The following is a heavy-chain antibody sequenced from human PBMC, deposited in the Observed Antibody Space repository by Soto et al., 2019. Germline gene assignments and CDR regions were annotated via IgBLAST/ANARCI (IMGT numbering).Heavy chain of an antibody. V-gene: IGHV3-64D*06. CDR1: GFTFSSYG. CDR3: VKGPAFYDSSAFDY. Sequence: VGSLRLSCSASGFTFSSYGMHWVRQAPGKGLEYVSAISDNGGSTYYADSVKGRFTISRDDSKNTLYLQMSSLRAEDTAVYFCVKGPAFYDSSAFDYWGKGTLVTVSS. D-gene: IGHD3-22*01. CDR2: ISDNGGST. J-gene: IGHJ4*02.